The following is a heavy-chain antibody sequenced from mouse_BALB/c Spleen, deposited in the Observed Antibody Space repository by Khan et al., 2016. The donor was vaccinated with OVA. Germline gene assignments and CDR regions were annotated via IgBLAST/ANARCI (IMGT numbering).Heavy chain of an antibody. CDR2: YFPNSGGS. Sequence: VQLQQSGPEVVKPGASVKISCKASGYTFTDYNMDWVKQRHGESLEWIGYYFPNSGGSGYNQKFKTKATLTVDISSSTAYMDLRSLTSEDSAVYYCVRSGYGSFAFWGHGTLVTVSA. V-gene: IGHV1S29*02. D-gene: IGHD1-2*01. CDR3: VRSGYGSFAF. CDR1: GYTFTDYN. J-gene: IGHJ3*01.